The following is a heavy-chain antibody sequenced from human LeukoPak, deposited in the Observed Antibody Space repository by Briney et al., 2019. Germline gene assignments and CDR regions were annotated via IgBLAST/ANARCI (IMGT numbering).Heavy chain of an antibody. CDR2: IYISGST. CDR3: ARVITVRGVIFDY. CDR1: GGSFSSGLYY. J-gene: IGHJ4*02. V-gene: IGHV4-61*10. Sequence: SETLSLTCTVSGGSFSSGLYYWTWIRQPAGKGLEWIGRIYISGSTNYNPSLKSRVTISVDTSKNQFSLKLSSVTAADTAVYYCARVITVRGVIFDYWGQGTLVTVSS. D-gene: IGHD3-16*01.